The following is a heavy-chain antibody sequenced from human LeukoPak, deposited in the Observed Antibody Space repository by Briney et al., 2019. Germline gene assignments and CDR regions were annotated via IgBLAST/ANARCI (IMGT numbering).Heavy chain of an antibody. CDR2: VSYSGGT. D-gene: IGHD3-16*01. CDR1: GDSVSGHY. V-gene: IGHV4-59*02. CDR3: ARAPMAITASAFPDAFDF. J-gene: IGHJ3*01. Sequence: SETLSLTCTVSGDSVSGHYWSWIRQTPGKGLEWIGYVSYSGGTNYNPPLKRRVSISLDTSKNQFSLKLSSPAAADPAVYYCARAPMAITASAFPDAFDFWGQGTVVTVSS.